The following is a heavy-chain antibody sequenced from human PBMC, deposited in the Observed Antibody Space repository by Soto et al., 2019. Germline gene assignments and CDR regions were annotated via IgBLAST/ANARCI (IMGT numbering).Heavy chain of an antibody. CDR3: ERECRDVYSPSLDY. Sequence: ASLKVSCKTSGYTFPNYAMNWVRQAPGQRLERMGWINAGNGNTKYSYKFQGRVTISVDTSASTAYMELSSLRSEDTAVYYCERECRDVYSPSLDYWGQGTLVTVSS. CDR2: INAGNGNT. V-gene: IGHV1-3*01. CDR1: GYTFPNYA. D-gene: IGHD4-4*01. J-gene: IGHJ4*02.